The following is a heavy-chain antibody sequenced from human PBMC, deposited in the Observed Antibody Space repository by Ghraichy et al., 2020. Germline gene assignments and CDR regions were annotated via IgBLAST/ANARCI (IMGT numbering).Heavy chain of an antibody. J-gene: IGHJ4*02. CDR1: GFTFSSYA. CDR2: ISYDGSNK. D-gene: IGHD5-18*01. V-gene: IGHV3-30-3*01. Sequence: GGSLRLSCAASGFTFSSYAMHWVRQAPGMGLEWVAVISYDGSNKYYADSVKGRFTISRDNSKNTLYLQMNSLRAEDTAVYYCARDQGAAMVFFDYWGQGTLVTVSS. CDR3: ARDQGAAMVFFDY.